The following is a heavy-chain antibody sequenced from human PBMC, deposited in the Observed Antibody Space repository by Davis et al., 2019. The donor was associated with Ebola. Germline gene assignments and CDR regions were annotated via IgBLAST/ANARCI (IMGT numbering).Heavy chain of an antibody. J-gene: IGHJ5*02. CDR1: GGTFSSYA. CDR3: ATRSIAARRNWFDP. D-gene: IGHD6-6*01. Sequence: SVKVSCKASGGTFSSYAISWLRQAPGQGLEWMGRIIPILGIANYAQKFQGRVTITADKSTSTAYMELSSLRSEDTAVYYCATRSIAARRNWFDPWGQGTLVTVSS. CDR2: IIPILGIA. V-gene: IGHV1-69*04.